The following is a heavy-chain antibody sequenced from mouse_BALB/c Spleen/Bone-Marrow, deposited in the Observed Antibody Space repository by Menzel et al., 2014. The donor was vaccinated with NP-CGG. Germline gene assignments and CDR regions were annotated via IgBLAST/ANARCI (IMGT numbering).Heavy chain of an antibody. CDR2: ISYSSST. CDR3: ARSGSSGYHYYAMDY. Sequence: VQLKESGPSLVKPSQTLSLPCSVTGDSITSGYWNWIRKFPGNKLEYMGFISYSSSTYYNPSLKSRISITRDTSKNLYYLQLNSVTTEDSATYYCARSGSSGYHYYAMDYWGQGTSVTVSS. J-gene: IGHJ4*01. V-gene: IGHV3-8*02. CDR1: GDSITSGY. D-gene: IGHD3-1*01.